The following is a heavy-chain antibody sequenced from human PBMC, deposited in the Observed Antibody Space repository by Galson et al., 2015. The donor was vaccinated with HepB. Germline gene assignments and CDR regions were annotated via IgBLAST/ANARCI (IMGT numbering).Heavy chain of an antibody. Sequence: SLRLSCAASGFTFNNYAMNWLRQAPGKGLEWLSVISDRGTYTAYADSVKGRFAISRDNPKDTVFLQMNSLGVEDTAVYFFGKDKVADTAMVSEHWGQGALVSVSS. V-gene: IGHV3-23*01. D-gene: IGHD5-18*01. CDR3: GKDKVADTAMVSEH. CDR2: ISDRGTYT. J-gene: IGHJ1*01. CDR1: GFTFNNYA.